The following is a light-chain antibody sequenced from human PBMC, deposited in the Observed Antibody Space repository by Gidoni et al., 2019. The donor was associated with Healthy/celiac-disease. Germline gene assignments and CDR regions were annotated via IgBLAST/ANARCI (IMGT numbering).Light chain of an antibody. J-gene: IGLJ2*01. CDR3: GTWDSSLSAVV. CDR2: ENN. Sequence: QSVLTQPPSVSAAPGQKVTIPCSGSSSNMWNNYVSWYHQLPVTAPKLLIYENNKRPAGIPDRFSGSKSGTSATLGITGLQTGDEADYYCGTWDSSLSAVVFGGGTKLTVL. CDR1: SSNMWNNY. V-gene: IGLV1-51*01.